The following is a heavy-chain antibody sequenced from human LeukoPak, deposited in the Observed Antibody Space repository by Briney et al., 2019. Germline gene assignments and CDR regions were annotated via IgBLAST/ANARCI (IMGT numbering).Heavy chain of an antibody. D-gene: IGHD1-26*01. J-gene: IGHJ4*02. V-gene: IGHV3-66*01. CDR2: IFPGGDT. Sequence: GGSLRLSCAVSGFTVSNNYINWVRQAPGKGLEWVSVIFPGGDTYYADFVEGRFTISRDNSKNTVCLQMSSLRADDTAVYYCARDQTTDDGSYQFDYWGQGTLVTVSS. CDR3: ARDQTTDDGSYQFDY. CDR1: GFTVSNNY.